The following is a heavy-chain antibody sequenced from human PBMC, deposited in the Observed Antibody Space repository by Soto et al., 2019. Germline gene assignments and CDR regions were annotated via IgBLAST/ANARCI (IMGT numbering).Heavy chain of an antibody. CDR3: ARQNHSGSYSNPVNY. CDR1: VGSISSSSYY. CDR2: IYYSGST. Sequence: PSETLSLTCTVSVGSISSSSYYWGWIRQPPGKGLEWIGSIYYSGSTYYNPSLKSRVTISVDTSKNQFSLKLSSVTAADTAVYYCARQNHSGSYSNPVNYWGQGTLVTVSS. D-gene: IGHD1-26*01. V-gene: IGHV4-39*01. J-gene: IGHJ4*02.